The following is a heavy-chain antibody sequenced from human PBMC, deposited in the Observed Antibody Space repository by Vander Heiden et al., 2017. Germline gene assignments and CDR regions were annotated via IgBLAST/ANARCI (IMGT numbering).Heavy chain of an antibody. Sequence: QVQLGQSGAEVRKPGASVKVSCKASGYTFTSYEIHWGRQATGPGLEWMGWMNPNSGNTGYAQKFQGRVTMTRNTSISTAYMELSSLRSEDTAVYYCARAGGYCSSTSCYFMGYYYYGMDVWGQGTTVTVSS. D-gene: IGHD2-2*01. V-gene: IGHV1-8*01. CDR1: GYTFTSYE. J-gene: IGHJ6*02. CDR2: MNPNSGNT. CDR3: ARAGGYCSSTSCYFMGYYYYGMDV.